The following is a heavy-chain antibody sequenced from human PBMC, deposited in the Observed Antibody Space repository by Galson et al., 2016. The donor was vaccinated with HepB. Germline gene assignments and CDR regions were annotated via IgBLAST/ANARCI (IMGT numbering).Heavy chain of an antibody. CDR2: VSGFGGNT. J-gene: IGHJ5*02. CDR3: TTGPTGRGVTILGQRFDP. CDR1: GFTFSSDA. Sequence: SLRLSCAASGFTFSSDALSWVRQAPGKGPEWVSSVSGFGGNTYYADSVKGRFTISRDDSQNTLYLQMNSLKTEDTAVYYCTTGPTGRGVTILGQRFDPWGQGTLVTVSS. D-gene: IGHD3-3*01. V-gene: IGHV3-23*01.